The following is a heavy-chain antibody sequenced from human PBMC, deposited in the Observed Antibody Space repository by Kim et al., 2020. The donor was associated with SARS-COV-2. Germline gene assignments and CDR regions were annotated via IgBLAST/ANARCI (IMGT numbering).Heavy chain of an antibody. Sequence: GESLKISCKGSGYSFTTYWIGWVRQMPGKGLEWMGIIYPDDSDTKYSPSFQGQVTISADNSISTAYLQWSSLRASETAIYYCARQYYNFWTGSYTGSAAFDYWGHGTRVTVSS. CDR3: ARQYYNFWTGSYTGSAAFDY. J-gene: IGHJ4*01. CDR1: GYSFTTYW. CDR2: IYPDDSDT. D-gene: IGHD3-3*01. V-gene: IGHV5-51*01.